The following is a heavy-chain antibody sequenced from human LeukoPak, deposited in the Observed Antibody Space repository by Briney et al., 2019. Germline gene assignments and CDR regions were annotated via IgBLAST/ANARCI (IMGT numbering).Heavy chain of an antibody. CDR2: IYYSGST. CDR3: ATAGYCSSTSCYGSHYHYYGMDV. CDR1: GGSISSGGYY. Sequence: TSETLSLTCTVSGGSISSGGYYWSWIRQHPGKGLEWIGYIYYSGSTYYNPSLKSRVTISVDTSKNQFSLKLSSVTAADTAVYYCATAGYCSSTSCYGSHYHYYGMDVWGQGTTVTVSS. J-gene: IGHJ6*02. D-gene: IGHD2-2*01. V-gene: IGHV4-31*03.